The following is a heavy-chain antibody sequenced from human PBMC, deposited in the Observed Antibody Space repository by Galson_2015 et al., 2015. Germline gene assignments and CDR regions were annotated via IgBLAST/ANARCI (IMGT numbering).Heavy chain of an antibody. Sequence: SLRLSCAASGFTFSSYGMHWVRQAPGKGLEWVAVIWYDGSNKYYADSVKGRFTISRDNSKNTLYLQMNSLRAEDTAVYYCARDGSGSYDGYSYYGMDVWGQGTTFTVSS. V-gene: IGHV3-33*01. CDR2: IWYDGSNK. D-gene: IGHD3-10*01. CDR3: ARDGSGSYDGYSYYGMDV. J-gene: IGHJ6*02. CDR1: GFTFSSYG.